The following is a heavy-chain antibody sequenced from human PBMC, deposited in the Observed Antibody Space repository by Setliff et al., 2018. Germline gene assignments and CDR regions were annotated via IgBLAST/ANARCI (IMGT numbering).Heavy chain of an antibody. Sequence: GSLRLSCAASGFTFSNFWMSWLRQTPRKGLEWVASIREDGSDEYYVDSVKGRFTISRDNAKTSLFLHMNNLRADDTAVFYCVPGRGSWGQGALVTVSS. CDR1: GFTFSNFW. D-gene: IGHD6-25*01. CDR2: IREDGSDE. J-gene: IGHJ5*02. CDR3: VPGRGS. V-gene: IGHV3-7*01.